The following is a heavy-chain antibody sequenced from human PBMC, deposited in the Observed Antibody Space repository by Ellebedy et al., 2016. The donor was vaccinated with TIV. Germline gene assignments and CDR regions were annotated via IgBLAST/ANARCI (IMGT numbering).Heavy chain of an antibody. D-gene: IGHD1-26*01. J-gene: IGHJ4*02. CDR3: ARGDNTFYAYSGSSDFDY. CDR2: INPSGGST. CDR1: GYTFSSYY. V-gene: IGHV1-46*01. Sequence: AASVKVSCKASGYTFSSYYMHWVRQAPGQGLEWMGVINPSGGSTSYAQKLQGRVTMTRDTSPSTVYMELSSLRSEDTAVYYCARGDNTFYAYSGSSDFDYWGQGTLVTVSS.